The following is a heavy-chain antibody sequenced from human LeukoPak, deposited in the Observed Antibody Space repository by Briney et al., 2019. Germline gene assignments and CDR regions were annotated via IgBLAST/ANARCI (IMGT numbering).Heavy chain of an antibody. CDR1: GDSISRSDW. Sequence: PSETLSLTCAVSGDSISRSDWWTWVRQPPGKGLEWIGEIYHSGTTNYNPSLKSRVTISVDKSKNQFSLHLSSVTAADTAVYYCARHGGTRVTLVEVYYFDYWGQGTLVTVSS. D-gene: IGHD4-11*01. J-gene: IGHJ4*02. CDR3: ARHGGTRVTLVEVYYFDY. V-gene: IGHV4-4*02. CDR2: IYHSGTT.